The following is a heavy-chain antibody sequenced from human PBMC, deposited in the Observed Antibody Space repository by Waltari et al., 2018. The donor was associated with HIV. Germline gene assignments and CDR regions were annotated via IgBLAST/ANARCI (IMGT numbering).Heavy chain of an antibody. CDR1: GSTFSSYS. J-gene: IGHJ6*02. D-gene: IGHD6-13*01. CDR2: ISSSSSTI. Sequence: EVQLVESGGDLVQPGGSLRLSCAVSGSTFSSYSMNWVRQAPGKGLEWVSYISSSSSTIYYADSVKGRFTISRDNAKNSLYLQMNSLRAEDTAVYYCARDRGYSSTHYGMDVWGQGTTVTVSS. CDR3: ARDRGYSSTHYGMDV. V-gene: IGHV3-48*01.